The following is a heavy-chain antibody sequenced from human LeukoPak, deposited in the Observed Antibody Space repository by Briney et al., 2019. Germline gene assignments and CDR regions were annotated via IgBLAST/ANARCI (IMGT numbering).Heavy chain of an antibody. Sequence: GGSLRLSCAASGFSVNSNYMSWVRQAPGKGLEWVSVIYSGGSTYYADSVKGRFTISRDNSKNTLYLQMNSLRAEDTAVYYCARTPPYDSSGYYSSGYFDHWGQGTLVTVSS. V-gene: IGHV3-53*01. D-gene: IGHD3-22*01. CDR1: GFSVNSNY. CDR3: ARTPPYDSSGYYSSGYFDH. J-gene: IGHJ4*02. CDR2: IYSGGST.